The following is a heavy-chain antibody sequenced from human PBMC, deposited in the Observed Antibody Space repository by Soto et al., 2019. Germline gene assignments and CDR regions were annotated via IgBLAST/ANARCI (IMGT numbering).Heavy chain of an antibody. D-gene: IGHD3-3*02. J-gene: IGHJ5*01. Sequence: SRTRSLTCAISWDSLSTNSATWDWIRQSPSRGLEWLGRTYYRSKRYNDNPVSVKGRKAINPDTSINQLSLQLNSLSPDDTGLYYCGRLLGNSWLDSWGQGTLVTVSS. CDR2: TYYRSKRYN. CDR1: WDSLSTNSAT. V-gene: IGHV6-1*01. CDR3: GRLLGNSWLDS.